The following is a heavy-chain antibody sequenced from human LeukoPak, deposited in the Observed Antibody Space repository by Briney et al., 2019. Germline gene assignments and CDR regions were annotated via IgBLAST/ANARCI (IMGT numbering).Heavy chain of an antibody. J-gene: IGHJ4*02. CDR1: GGTFSSYA. V-gene: IGHV1-69*05. D-gene: IGHD6-13*01. Sequence: GASVKVSCKASGGTFSSYAISWVRQAPGQGLEWMGGIIPIFGTANYAQKFQGRVTITTDESTSTAYMELSSLRSEDTAVYYCARTAISSSWYGSFDYWGQGTLVTVSS. CDR2: IIPIFGTA. CDR3: ARTAISSSWYGSFDY.